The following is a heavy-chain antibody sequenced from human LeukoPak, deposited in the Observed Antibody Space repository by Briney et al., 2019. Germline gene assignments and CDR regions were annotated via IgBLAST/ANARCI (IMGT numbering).Heavy chain of an antibody. CDR2: ISWNSGSI. D-gene: IGHD6-13*01. CDR1: GFTFDDYA. Sequence: PGRSLRLSCAASGFTFDDYAMHWVRQAPGKGREGVSGISWNSGSIVYADSVKGRFTISRDNAKNSLYLQMNSLRAEDTALYYCAKDNRAQQQLVSWFDPWGQGTLVTVSS. CDR3: AKDNRAQQQLVSWFDP. J-gene: IGHJ5*02. V-gene: IGHV3-9*01.